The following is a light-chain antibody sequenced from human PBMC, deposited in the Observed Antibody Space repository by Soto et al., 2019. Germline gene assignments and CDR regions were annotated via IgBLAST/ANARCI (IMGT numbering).Light chain of an antibody. V-gene: IGKV3-20*01. CDR3: QQYYSSPPYT. J-gene: IGKJ2*01. CDR1: QSVSSSY. CDR2: GAS. Sequence: EIVLTQSPGILSLSPGERATLSCRASQSVSSSYLAWYQQKPGQAPRLLIYGASNRATGIPDRFSASGSKTNFSLTISILDPHDFSVYFCQQYYSSPPYTFGQATKLEIK.